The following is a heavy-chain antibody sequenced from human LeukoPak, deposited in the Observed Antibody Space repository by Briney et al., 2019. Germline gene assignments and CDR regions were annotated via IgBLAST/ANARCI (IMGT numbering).Heavy chain of an antibody. V-gene: IGHV1-8*03. CDR3: ARGGPYSSSWSYYYYYYMDV. J-gene: IGHJ6*03. CDR2: MNPNSGNT. CDR1: GYTFTRYD. D-gene: IGHD6-13*01. Sequence: ASVKVSCKTSGYTFTRYDINWVRQATGQGLEWMGWMNPNSGNTGYAQKFQGRVTITRNTSISTAYMELSSLRSEDTAVYYCARGGPYSSSWSYYYYYYMDVWGKGTTVTVSS.